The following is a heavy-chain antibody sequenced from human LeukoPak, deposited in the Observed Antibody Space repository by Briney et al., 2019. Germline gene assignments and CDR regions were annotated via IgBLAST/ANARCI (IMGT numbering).Heavy chain of an antibody. CDR3: AGYHWNSGVVY. D-gene: IGHD1-7*01. CDR2: IKQDGSDK. J-gene: IGHJ4*02. Sequence: GGSLRLSCAASGYTFNDYWMTWVRQAPGKGLEWVANIKQDGSDKKYVDSVKGRFTIYRHNAENSLYLQMTSLRAEDTGVYYCAGYHWNSGVVYWGQGTLVTVSS. V-gene: IGHV3-7*03. CDR1: GYTFNDYW.